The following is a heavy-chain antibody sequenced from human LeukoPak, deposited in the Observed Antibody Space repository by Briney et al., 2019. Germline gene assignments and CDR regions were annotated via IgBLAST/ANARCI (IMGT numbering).Heavy chain of an antibody. CDR3: AREAGYSEHVDAFDI. CDR2: ISSSSSYI. CDR1: GFTFSSYS. Sequence: GGSLRLSCAASGFTFSSYSMNWVRQAPGKGLEWVSSISSSSSYIYYADSVKGRFTISRDNAKNSLYLQMNSLRAEDTAVYYCAREAGYSEHVDAFDIWGQGTMVSVSS. V-gene: IGHV3-21*01. D-gene: IGHD2-15*01. J-gene: IGHJ3*02.